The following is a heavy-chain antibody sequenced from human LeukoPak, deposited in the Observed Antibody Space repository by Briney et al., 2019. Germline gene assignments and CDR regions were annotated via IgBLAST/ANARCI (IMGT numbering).Heavy chain of an antibody. CDR2: ISGSGGTT. V-gene: IGHV3-23*01. CDR1: GFTFSNYA. CDR3: AKPAGGSGWFLLDY. Sequence: GGSLRLSCAASGFTFSNYAMSWVRQAPGKGLEWVSAISGSGGTTYYADSVRGRFSISRDNSDNTLFLQMNSLRAEDTAVYYCAKPAGGSGWFLLDYWGQGTLVTVSS. D-gene: IGHD6-19*01. J-gene: IGHJ4*02.